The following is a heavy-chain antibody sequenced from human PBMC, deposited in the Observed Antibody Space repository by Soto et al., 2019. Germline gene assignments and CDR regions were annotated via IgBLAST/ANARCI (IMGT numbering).Heavy chain of an antibody. V-gene: IGHV2-5*02. D-gene: IGHD3-3*01. CDR2: IYWDDDK. Sequence: QITLNESGPTVVKPAETLTLTCTFSGFSLTTSGVGVGWIRQSPGKAPEWLALIYWDDDKRHSASLKSRLTIPKDTSKTQVVLTMASVDPADTATYYCAHRILRTVFGLVTTTAIYFDFWGQGTPVVVSS. J-gene: IGHJ4*02. CDR1: GFSLTTSGVG. CDR3: AHRILRTVFGLVTTTAIYFDF.